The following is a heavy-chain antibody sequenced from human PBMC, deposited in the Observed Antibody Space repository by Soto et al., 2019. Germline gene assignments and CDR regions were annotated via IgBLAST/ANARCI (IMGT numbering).Heavy chain of an antibody. D-gene: IGHD3-22*01. CDR3: ARGFGRVTMIVVVSNWFDP. J-gene: IGHJ5*02. V-gene: IGHV4-30-2*01. Sequence: SETLSLTCAVSGGSISSGGYSWSWIRQPPGKGLEWIGYINHSGSTNYNPSLKSRVTISVDTSKNQFSLKLSSVTAADTAVYYCARGFGRVTMIVVVSNWFDPWGQGTLVTVSS. CDR1: GGSISSGGYS. CDR2: INHSGST.